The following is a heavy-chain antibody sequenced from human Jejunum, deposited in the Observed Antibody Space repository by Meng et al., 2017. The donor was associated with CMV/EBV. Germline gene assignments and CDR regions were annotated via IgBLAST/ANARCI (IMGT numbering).Heavy chain of an antibody. CDR1: GGYISNHY. CDR2: FYSSDTY. J-gene: IGHJ4*02. Sequence: QVQLQESGPGPVKPSDALSYTCNVFGGYISNHYWSWIRQSAGKGLDWIGRFYSSDTYNYHPSLNSRLTMSLDTSKNQFSLNLSSVTAADTAIYYCARGPGASTREGFDYWGLGTLVTVSS. V-gene: IGHV4-4*07. CDR3: ARGPGASTREGFDY. D-gene: IGHD1-26*01.